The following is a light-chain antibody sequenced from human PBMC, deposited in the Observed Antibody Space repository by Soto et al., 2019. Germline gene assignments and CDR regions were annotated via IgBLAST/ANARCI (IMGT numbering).Light chain of an antibody. CDR1: SGSIASNY. V-gene: IGLV6-57*04. CDR2: EDN. CDR3: QSHDSSNVV. Sequence: NFMLTQPHSVSESPGKTVTISCTRSSGSIASNYVQWYQQRPGSAPTTVMYEDNQRPSGVPARFSGSIDSSSNSGSLTISGLKTEDEADYYCQSHDSSNVVFGGGTKLTVL. J-gene: IGLJ3*02.